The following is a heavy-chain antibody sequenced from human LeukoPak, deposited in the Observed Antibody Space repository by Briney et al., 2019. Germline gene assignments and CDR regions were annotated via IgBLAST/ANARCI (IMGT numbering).Heavy chain of an antibody. CDR1: GFTLSRYG. J-gene: IGHJ4*02. Sequence: GGSLRLSCAASGFTLSRYGMNWVRQAPGKGLEWVSTIGGSGGDTHYADSVKGRFTISRDNSESTLYPQMNSLRAEDTAVYYCAKGYFGVDYWGQGTLVTVSS. V-gene: IGHV3-23*01. D-gene: IGHD3-16*01. CDR3: AKGYFGVDY. CDR2: IGGSGGDT.